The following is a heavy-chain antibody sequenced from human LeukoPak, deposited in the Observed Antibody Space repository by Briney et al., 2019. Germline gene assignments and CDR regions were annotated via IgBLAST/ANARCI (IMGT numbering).Heavy chain of an antibody. V-gene: IGHV3-23*01. J-gene: IGHJ4*02. Sequence: PGGSLRLSCTDSGFIFNNYAMSWVRQAPGKGLEWVSAISASGHTTYYADSVKGRFTISRDNSQNTLYLQMNNLRVEDTAVYYCALAINYWGRGTLVTVSS. CDR3: ALAINY. CDR2: ISASGHTT. CDR1: GFIFNNYA.